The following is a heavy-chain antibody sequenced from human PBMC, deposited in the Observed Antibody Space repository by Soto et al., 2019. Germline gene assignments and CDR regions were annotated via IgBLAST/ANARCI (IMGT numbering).Heavy chain of an antibody. D-gene: IGHD3-10*01. J-gene: IGHJ6*02. CDR1: GGSFSGYY. Sequence: PSETLSLTCAVYGGSFSGYYWGWIRQPPGKGLEWIGEINHSGSTNYNPSLKSRVTISVDTSKNQFSLKLSSVTAADTAVYYCARAGRGSGNFAPSMDVWGQGTTVTVSS. CDR3: ARAGRGSGNFAPSMDV. CDR2: INHSGST. V-gene: IGHV4-34*01.